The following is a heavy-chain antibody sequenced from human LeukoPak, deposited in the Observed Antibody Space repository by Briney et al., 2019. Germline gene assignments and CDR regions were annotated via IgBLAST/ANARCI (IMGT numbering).Heavy chain of an antibody. CDR3: ARGAPYITLDY. V-gene: IGHV4-38-2*02. Sequence: SETLSLTCTVSGYSISSGYYWGWIRQPPGKGLEWIGSIYHSGSTYYNPSLKSRVTISVDTSKNQFSLKLSSVTAADTAVYYCARGAPYITLDYWGQGTLVTVSS. D-gene: IGHD3-16*01. J-gene: IGHJ4*02. CDR1: GYSISSGYY. CDR2: IYHSGST.